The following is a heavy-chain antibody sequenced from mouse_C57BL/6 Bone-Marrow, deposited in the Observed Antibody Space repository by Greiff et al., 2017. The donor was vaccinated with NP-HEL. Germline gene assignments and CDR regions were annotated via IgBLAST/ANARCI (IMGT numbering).Heavy chain of an antibody. CDR3: ASTVVPWYFDV. Sequence: DVKLVESGGGLVQPGRSLKLSCAASGFTFSDYYMYWVRQTPEKRLEWVAYISNGGGSTYYPDTVKGRFTISRDNAKNTLYLQMSRLKSEDTAMYYCASTVVPWYFDVWGTGTTVTVSS. V-gene: IGHV5-12*01. CDR2: ISNGGGST. D-gene: IGHD1-1*01. CDR1: GFTFSDYY. J-gene: IGHJ1*03.